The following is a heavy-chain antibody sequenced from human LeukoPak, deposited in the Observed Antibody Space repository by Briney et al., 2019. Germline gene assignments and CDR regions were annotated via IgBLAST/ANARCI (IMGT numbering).Heavy chain of an antibody. CDR1: GFTFSIYA. CDR2: IGDTT. J-gene: IGHJ4*02. Sequence: GGSLRLSCAASGFTFSIYAMSWVRQAPGKGLEWVSAIGDTTYYADSVEGRFTISRDNSKNTLYLQMNSLRAEDAAIYYCARADPMYYFDYWGQGTLVTVSS. V-gene: IGHV3-23*01. CDR3: ARADPMYYFDY.